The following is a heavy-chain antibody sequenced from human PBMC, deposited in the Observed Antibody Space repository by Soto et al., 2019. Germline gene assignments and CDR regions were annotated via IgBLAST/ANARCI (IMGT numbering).Heavy chain of an antibody. V-gene: IGHV4-61*08. Sequence: PSETLSLTCTVSGGSISSGGYYWSWIRQHPGKGLQWIGYIYYSGSTNYNPSLKSRVTISVDTSKNQFSLKLSFVTAADTAVYYCARRYGGAFDIWGQGTMVTVSS. CDR1: GGSISSGGYY. J-gene: IGHJ3*02. CDR2: IYYSGST. CDR3: ARRYGGAFDI. D-gene: IGHD3-10*01.